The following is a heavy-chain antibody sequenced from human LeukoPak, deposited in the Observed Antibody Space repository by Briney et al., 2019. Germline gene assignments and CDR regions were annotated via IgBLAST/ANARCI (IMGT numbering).Heavy chain of an antibody. Sequence: SETLSLTCTVSGGSISSYYWSWIRQPPGKGLEWIGYIYYSGSTNYNPSLKSRVTILVDTSKNQFSLKLSSVTAADTAVYYCASLARYYYGSGWPSIDYWGQGTLVTVSS. CDR3: ASLARYYYGSGWPSIDY. D-gene: IGHD3-10*01. CDR1: GGSISSYY. J-gene: IGHJ4*02. CDR2: IYYSGST. V-gene: IGHV4-59*01.